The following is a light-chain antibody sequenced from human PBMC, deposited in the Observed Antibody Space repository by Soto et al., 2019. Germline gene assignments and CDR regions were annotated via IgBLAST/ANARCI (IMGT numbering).Light chain of an antibody. CDR2: DVS. Sequence: QSALTQPASVSGSPGQSIAISCTGTSSDIGDYNYVSWYQQHPGKAPKLIIYDVSNRPSGVSDRFSGSKSGNTASLTISGLQAEDEADYYSSSYTSSSTRVFGGGTKVTVL. J-gene: IGLJ3*02. CDR3: SSYTSSSTRV. CDR1: SSDIGDYNY. V-gene: IGLV2-14*01.